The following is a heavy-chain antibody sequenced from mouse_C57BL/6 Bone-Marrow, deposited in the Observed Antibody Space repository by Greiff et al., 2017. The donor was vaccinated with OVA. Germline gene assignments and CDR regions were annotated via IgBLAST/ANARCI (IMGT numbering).Heavy chain of an antibody. CDR3: ARVVTSSSYWYFDV. V-gene: IGHV3-6*01. CDR1: GYSITSGYY. J-gene: IGHJ1*03. D-gene: IGHD1-1*01. CDR2: ISYDGSN. Sequence: EVQLVESGPGLVKPSQSLSLTCSVTGYSITSGYYWNWIRQFPGNKLEWMGYISYDGSNNYNPSLKNRISITRDTSKNQFFLKLNSVTTEDTATYYCARVVTSSSYWYFDVWGTGTTVTVSS.